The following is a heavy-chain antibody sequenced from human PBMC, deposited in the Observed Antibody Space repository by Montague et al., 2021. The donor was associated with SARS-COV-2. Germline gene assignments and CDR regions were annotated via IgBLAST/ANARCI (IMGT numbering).Heavy chain of an antibody. CDR2: IYYSGST. D-gene: IGHD2-15*01. V-gene: IGHV4-59*01. CDR3: ARRSLGYCSGGSCYSAFDP. Sequence: SETLSLTCTVSGGSISSYYWSWIRQPPGKGLEWIGYIYYSGSTXXXPSXXXRVTISVDTSKNQFSLKLSSVTAADTAVYYCARRSLGYCSGGSCYSAFDPWGQGTLVTVSS. J-gene: IGHJ5*02. CDR1: GGSISSYY.